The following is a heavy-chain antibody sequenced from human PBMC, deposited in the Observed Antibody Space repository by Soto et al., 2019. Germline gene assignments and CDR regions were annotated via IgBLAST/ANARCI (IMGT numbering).Heavy chain of an antibody. CDR1: GFTFCSYA. Sequence: GGSLRLSCAACGFTFCSYAMNWVRQAPGKGLEWVSAISGSGGNTFYADSVKGRFTISRDNSKNTLFLQMHSLRAEDTAIYYCAMLNSGSYSYHGMDIWGQGTTVTVSS. D-gene: IGHD1-26*01. CDR3: AMLNSGSYSYHGMDI. J-gene: IGHJ6*02. CDR2: ISGSGGNT. V-gene: IGHV3-23*01.